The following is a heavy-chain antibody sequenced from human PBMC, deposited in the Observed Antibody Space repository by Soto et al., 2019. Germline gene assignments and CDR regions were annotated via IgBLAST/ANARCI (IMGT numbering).Heavy chain of an antibody. CDR1: GGTFSSYT. J-gene: IGHJ1*01. V-gene: IGHV1-69*08. CDR3: ASSIYYYDIGTYGEYFPH. CDR2: IIPILDTA. D-gene: IGHD3-22*01. Sequence: QVQLVQSGPEVKKPGSSVKVSCTASGGTFSSYTFNWVRQAPGQGLEWMGRIIPILDTAKYAQSFQDRVTVTADISTNTAYMELSSLKSEDTAVYYCASSIYYYDIGTYGEYFPHWGQGTLVTVSS.